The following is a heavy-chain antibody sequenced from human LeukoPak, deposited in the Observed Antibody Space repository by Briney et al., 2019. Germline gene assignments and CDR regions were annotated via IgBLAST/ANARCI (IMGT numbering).Heavy chain of an antibody. Sequence: PSETLSLTCTVSGGSISSYYWSWIRQPAGKGLEWIGRIYTSGSTNYNPSLKSRVTMSVDTSKNQFSLKLSSVTAADTAVYYCARGAYYDFWSGYYTPFDYWGQGTLVTVSS. CDR1: GGSISSYY. CDR3: ARGAYYDFWSGYYTPFDY. V-gene: IGHV4-4*07. D-gene: IGHD3-3*01. J-gene: IGHJ4*02. CDR2: IYTSGST.